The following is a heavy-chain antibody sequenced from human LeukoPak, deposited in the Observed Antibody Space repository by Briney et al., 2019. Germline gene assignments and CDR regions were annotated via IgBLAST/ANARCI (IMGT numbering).Heavy chain of an antibody. CDR2: ISGSGGST. CDR3: ARTTIVVVTAPRPYYFDY. V-gene: IGHV3-23*01. CDR1: GFTFSSYG. D-gene: IGHD2-21*02. Sequence: GGSLRLSCAASGFTFSSYGMNWVRQAPGKGLEWVSAISGSGGSTYYADSVKGRFTISRDNSKNTLYLQMNSLRAEDTAVYYCARTTIVVVTAPRPYYFDYWGQGTLVTVSS. J-gene: IGHJ4*02.